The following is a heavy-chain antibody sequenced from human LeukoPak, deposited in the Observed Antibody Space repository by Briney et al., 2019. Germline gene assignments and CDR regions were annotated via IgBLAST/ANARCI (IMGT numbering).Heavy chain of an antibody. Sequence: SETLSLTCTVSGGSISSGGYYWSWIRQHPGKGLEWIGYIYYSGSTYYNPSLKSRVTISVDTSKNQFSLKLSSVTAADTAVYYCARHGAVVPAAIPPFDYWGQGTLVTVSS. D-gene: IGHD2-2*01. CDR2: IYYSGST. V-gene: IGHV4-31*03. CDR3: ARHGAVVPAAIPPFDY. J-gene: IGHJ4*02. CDR1: GGSISSGGYY.